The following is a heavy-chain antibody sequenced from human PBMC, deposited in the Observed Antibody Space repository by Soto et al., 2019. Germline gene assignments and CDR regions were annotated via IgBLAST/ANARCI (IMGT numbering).Heavy chain of an antibody. CDR1: GGTFSSYA. CDR2: IIPIFGTA. Sequence: GASVKVSCKASGGTFSSYAISWVRQAPGQGLEWMGGIIPIFGTANYAQKFQGRVTITAVESTSTAYMELSSLRSEDTAVYYCAGALYYYDSSGLWWGQGTLVTVS. V-gene: IGHV1-69*13. CDR3: AGALYYYDSSGLW. D-gene: IGHD3-22*01. J-gene: IGHJ1*01.